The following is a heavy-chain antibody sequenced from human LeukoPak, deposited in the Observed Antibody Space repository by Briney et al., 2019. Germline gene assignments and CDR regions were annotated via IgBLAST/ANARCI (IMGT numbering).Heavy chain of an antibody. CDR2: IYSGGST. CDR1: GFTVSSNY. D-gene: IGHD2/OR15-2a*01. J-gene: IGHJ6*02. V-gene: IGHV3-66*01. Sequence: GGSLRLSCAASGFTVSSNYMSWVRPAPGKGLEWVSVIYSGGSTYYADSVKGRFTISRDNSKNTLYLQMNSLRAEDTAVYYCARDLGPTWYYGMDVWGQGTTVTVSS. CDR3: ARDLGPTWYYGMDV.